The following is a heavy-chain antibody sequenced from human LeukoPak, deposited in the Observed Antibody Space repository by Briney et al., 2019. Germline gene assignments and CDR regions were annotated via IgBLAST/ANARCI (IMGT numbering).Heavy chain of an antibody. J-gene: IGHJ4*02. CDR2: ISSSGSTI. V-gene: IGHV3-48*03. D-gene: IGHD3-10*01. CDR3: ARDSSVRGVMRY. CDR1: GFTFSIYE. Sequence: PGGSLRLSCAASGFTFSIYEMNRVRQAPGKGLEWVSYISSSGSTIYYADSVKGRFTISRDNAKNSLYLQMNSLRAEDTAVYYCARDSSVRGVMRYWGQGTLVTVSS.